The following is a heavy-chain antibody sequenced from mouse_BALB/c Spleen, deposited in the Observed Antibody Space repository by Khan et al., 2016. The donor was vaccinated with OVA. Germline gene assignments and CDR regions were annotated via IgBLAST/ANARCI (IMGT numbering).Heavy chain of an antibody. V-gene: IGHV3-1*02. Sequence: EVQLQESGPDLVKPSQSLSLTCTVTGYSITSGYAWHWIRQFPGNKLEWMAYIYFSGSINYNPSLKSRISVTRDTSKNQFFLQLNSVTSEHPATYSCTRQGNYIDYWGQGTSVTVPS. J-gene: IGHJ4*01. D-gene: IGHD2-1*01. CDR3: TRQGNYIDY. CDR2: IYFSGSI. CDR1: GYSITSGYA.